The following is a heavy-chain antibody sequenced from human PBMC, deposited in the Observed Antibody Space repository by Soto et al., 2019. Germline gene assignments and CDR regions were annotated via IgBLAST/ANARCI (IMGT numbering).Heavy chain of an antibody. CDR2: ISYDGSNK. CDR3: AKDMIVVVNFFDP. V-gene: IGHV3-30*18. J-gene: IGHJ5*02. D-gene: IGHD3-22*01. Sequence: PGGSLRLSCAASGFTFSSYGMHWVRQAPGKGLEWVAVISYDGSNKYYADSVKGRFTISRDNSKNTLYLQMNSLRAEDTAVYYCAKDMIVVVNFFDPWGQGTLVTVSS. CDR1: GFTFSSYG.